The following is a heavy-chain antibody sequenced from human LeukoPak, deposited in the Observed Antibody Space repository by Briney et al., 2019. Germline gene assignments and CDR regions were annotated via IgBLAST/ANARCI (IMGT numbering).Heavy chain of an antibody. J-gene: IGHJ4*02. V-gene: IGHV3-74*01. CDR3: ARLEHGYCSSTSCAD. D-gene: IGHD2-2*01. CDR2: INSDESST. CDR1: GFTFSSYW. Sequence: GGSLRLSCAASGFTFSSYWMHWVRQAPGKGLVWVSRINSDESSTSYADSVKGRFTISRDNAKNTLYLQMNSLRAEDTAVYYCARLEHGYCSSTSCADWGQGTLVTVCS.